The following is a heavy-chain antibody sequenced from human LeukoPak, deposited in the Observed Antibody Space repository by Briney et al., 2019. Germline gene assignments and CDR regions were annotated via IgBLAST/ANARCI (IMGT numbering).Heavy chain of an antibody. D-gene: IGHD1-26*01. CDR2: INPSSGVT. CDR1: GYTFTGYF. Sequence: ASVKVSCKASGYTFTGYFIHWVRQAPGQGLKWMGRINPSSGVTEYIQTFQGRVTMARDTSINTAYMELSRLRYDDTALYYCARDLSSTPYWEFDFWGQGSLVTVSS. CDR3: ARDLSSTPYWEFDF. J-gene: IGHJ4*02. V-gene: IGHV1-2*06.